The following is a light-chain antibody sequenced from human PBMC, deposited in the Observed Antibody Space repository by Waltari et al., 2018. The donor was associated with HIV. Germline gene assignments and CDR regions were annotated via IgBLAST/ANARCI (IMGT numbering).Light chain of an antibody. V-gene: IGKV1-39*01. CDR1: QTIGYY. Sequence: DIQMTQSPTSLAASVGDRVTITCRSSQTIGYYLNWYQQIQGRPPKLLIHSASTLQSGVPSRFTGSGSGTDFTLTISGLQREDFATYFCQQSYGTPPWTFGQGTRVEV. CDR2: SAS. J-gene: IGKJ1*01. CDR3: QQSYGTPPWT.